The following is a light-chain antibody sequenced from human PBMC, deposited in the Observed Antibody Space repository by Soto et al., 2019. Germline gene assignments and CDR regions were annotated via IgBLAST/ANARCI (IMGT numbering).Light chain of an antibody. CDR1: QSVSTS. Sequence: IVLTQSPVTLALSPGERAVLSCRASQSVSTSLAWSQHKPGQAPRLFIYDASKRAPGIPARFSGSGSGTDFTLTISSLEPEDFAVYYCQVRDVGPSFGQGTKVEIK. V-gene: IGKV3-11*01. CDR3: QVRDVGPS. J-gene: IGKJ1*01. CDR2: DAS.